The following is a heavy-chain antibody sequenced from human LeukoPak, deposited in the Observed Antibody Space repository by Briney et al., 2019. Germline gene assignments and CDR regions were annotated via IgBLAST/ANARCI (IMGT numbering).Heavy chain of an antibody. Sequence: ASVKFSCKASGYTFTSYDINWVRQAPGQGLEWVGWMNPNSGNTGSAQKVQGRITITMNTSISTAYMELSSLRSEDTAVYYCARIYYRRSDYHYYYMDVWGEGTTVTVSS. CDR3: ARIYYRRSDYHYYYMDV. CDR1: GYTFTSYD. CDR2: MNPNSGNT. J-gene: IGHJ6*03. D-gene: IGHD3-10*01. V-gene: IGHV1-8*01.